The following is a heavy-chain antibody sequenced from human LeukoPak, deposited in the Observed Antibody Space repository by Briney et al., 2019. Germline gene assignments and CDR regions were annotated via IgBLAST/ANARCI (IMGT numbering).Heavy chain of an antibody. V-gene: IGHV1-18*01. CDR1: GYTFTSYG. D-gene: IGHD1-26*01. CDR3: ARVDGATWDYYYYMDV. CDR2: ISAYNGNT. J-gene: IGHJ6*03. Sequence: GASVKVSCKASGYTFTSYGISWVRQAPGQGLEWMGWISAYNGNTNYAQKLQGRVTTTTDTSTSTAYMELRSLRSDDTAVYYCARVDGATWDYYYYMDVWGKGTTVTVSS.